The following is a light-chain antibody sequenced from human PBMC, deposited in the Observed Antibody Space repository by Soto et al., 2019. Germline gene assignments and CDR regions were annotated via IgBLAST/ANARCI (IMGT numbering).Light chain of an antibody. CDR2: DAS. CDR1: RGISTW. V-gene: IGKV1-5*01. Sequence: DIQMTQSPSSLSASVGDRITITCRASRGISTWLAWYQQKPGKVPKLLIYDASSLESGVPSRFSGSGSGTEFTLSISSLQPDDFATYYCQHYNSFSWTFGQGTKVDIK. J-gene: IGKJ1*01. CDR3: QHYNSFSWT.